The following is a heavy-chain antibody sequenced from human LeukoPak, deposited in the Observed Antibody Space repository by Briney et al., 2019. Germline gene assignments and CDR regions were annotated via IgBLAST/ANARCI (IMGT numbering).Heavy chain of an antibody. CDR3: ARVLKVRGVLFDY. CDR1: GFTVSSNY. J-gene: IGHJ4*02. CDR2: IYSGGST. D-gene: IGHD3-10*01. V-gene: IGHV3-53*01. Sequence: GGSLRLSCAASGFTVSSNYMSWVRQAPGKGLEWVSVIYSGGSTYYADSVKGRFTISRDNSKNTLYLQMNSLRAEDTAVYYCARVLKVRGVLFDYWGQGSLVTVSS.